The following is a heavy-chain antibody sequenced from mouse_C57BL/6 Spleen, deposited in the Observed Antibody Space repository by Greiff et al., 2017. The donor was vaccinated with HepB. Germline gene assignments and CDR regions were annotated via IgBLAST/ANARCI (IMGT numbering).Heavy chain of an antibody. CDR2: ISSGGDYI. J-gene: IGHJ4*01. CDR3: TRDGYYGNYGYAMDY. Sequence: EVKLVESGGGLVKPGGSLKLSCAASGFTFSDYGMHWVRQAPEKGLEWVAYISSGGDYIYYADTVKGRFTISRDNARNTLYLQMSSLKSEDTAMYYCTRDGYYGNYGYAMDYWGQGTSVTVSS. D-gene: IGHD2-1*01. CDR1: GFTFSDYG. V-gene: IGHV5-17*03.